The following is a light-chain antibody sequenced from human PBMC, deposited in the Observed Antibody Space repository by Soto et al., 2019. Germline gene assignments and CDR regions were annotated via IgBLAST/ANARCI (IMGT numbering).Light chain of an antibody. J-gene: IGLJ2*01. Sequence: QSVLTQPASVSGTPGQSITVSCIGTSSDIGRYNYVSWYQQHPGRAPKLIIRDVSSRPSGVPARFSGSKSGSSASLTISGLQVEDEAYYFCSSYASNNAQLFGGGTKVTVL. CDR2: DVS. CDR3: SSYASNNAQL. V-gene: IGLV2-14*03. CDR1: SSDIGRYNY.